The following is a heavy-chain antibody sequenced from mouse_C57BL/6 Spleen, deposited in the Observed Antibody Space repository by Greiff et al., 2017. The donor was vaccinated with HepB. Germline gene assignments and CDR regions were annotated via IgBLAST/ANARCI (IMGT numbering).Heavy chain of an antibody. Sequence: VQLQQSGAELARPGASVKLSCKASGYTFTSYGISWVKQRTGQGLEWIGEIYPRSGNTYYNEKFKGKATLTADKSSSTAYMELRSLTSEDSAVYFCARHYYGSSYEAWFAYWGQGTLVTVSA. CDR1: GYTFTSYG. CDR3: ARHYYGSSYEAWFAY. D-gene: IGHD1-1*01. J-gene: IGHJ3*01. V-gene: IGHV1-81*01. CDR2: IYPRSGNT.